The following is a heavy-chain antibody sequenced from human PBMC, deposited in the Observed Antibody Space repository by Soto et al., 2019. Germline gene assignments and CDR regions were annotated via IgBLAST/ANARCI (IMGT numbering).Heavy chain of an antibody. D-gene: IGHD1-26*01. V-gene: IGHV1-18*01. CDR2: ISAYNGNT. CDR3: ARYHEVGATTPPIFDY. Sequence: QVQLVQSGAEVKNSGASVKVSCKASGYTFTSYGFSWVRQAPGQGLEWMGWISAYNGNTNYAQKLQGRVTMTTDTSTSTAYMELRSLRSDDTAVYYCARYHEVGATTPPIFDYWGQGTLVTVSS. J-gene: IGHJ4*02. CDR1: GYTFTSYG.